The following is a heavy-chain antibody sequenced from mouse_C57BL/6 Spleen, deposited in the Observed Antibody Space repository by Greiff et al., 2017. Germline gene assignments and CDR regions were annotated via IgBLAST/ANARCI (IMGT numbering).Heavy chain of an antibody. V-gene: IGHV1-19*01. CDR1: GYTFTDYY. J-gene: IGHJ3*01. CDR2: INPYNGGT. D-gene: IGHD3-2*02. CDR3: ASDLDSSGYVPIAY. Sequence: VQLQQSGPVLVKPGASVKMSCKASGYTFTDYYMNWVKQSHGKSLEWIGVINPYNGGTSYNQKFKGKATLTVDKSSSTAYMELNSLTSEDSAVYYCASDLDSSGYVPIAYWGQGTLVTVSA.